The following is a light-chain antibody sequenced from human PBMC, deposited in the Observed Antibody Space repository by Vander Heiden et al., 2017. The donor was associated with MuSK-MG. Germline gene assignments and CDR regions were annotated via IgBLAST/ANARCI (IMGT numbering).Light chain of an antibody. CDR3: QQYAGYPLT. Sequence: DIQKTLSPSSLSASVGDRVTITCRASQGISSWLAWYQQKPEKAPKSLIYAASNLQSGVPSRFSGSGSGTDFTLTISGLQPEDSATYYCQQYAGYPLTFGGGTKVEIK. CDR1: QGISSW. J-gene: IGKJ4*01. CDR2: AAS. V-gene: IGKV1D-16*01.